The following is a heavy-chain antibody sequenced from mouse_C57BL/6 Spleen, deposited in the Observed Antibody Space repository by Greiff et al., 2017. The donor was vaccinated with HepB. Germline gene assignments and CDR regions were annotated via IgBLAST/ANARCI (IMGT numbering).Heavy chain of an antibody. J-gene: IGHJ1*03. Sequence: VQLQQPGAELVRPGSSVKLSCKASGYTFTSYWMHWVKQRPIQGLEWIGNIDPSDSETHYNQKFKDKATLTVDKSSSTAYMQLSSLTSEDSAVYYGARAEAYSKGWYFDVWGTGTTVTVSS. CDR3: ARAEAYSKGWYFDV. CDR2: IDPSDSET. CDR1: GYTFTSYW. D-gene: IGHD2-5*01. V-gene: IGHV1-52*01.